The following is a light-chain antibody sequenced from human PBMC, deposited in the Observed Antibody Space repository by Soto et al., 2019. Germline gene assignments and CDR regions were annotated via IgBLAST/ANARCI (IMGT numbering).Light chain of an antibody. V-gene: IGKV1-33*01. CDR2: DAS. Sequence: DIQMTQSPSSLSASVGDRVTITCQASQDITIYLNWYQQKPGKGPRLLISDASTLATGIPSRFSRSGSGKNFTFTISSLRPEDMATYYCLQFDDLPLTFGGGTKVEIK. CDR1: QDITIY. J-gene: IGKJ4*01. CDR3: LQFDDLPLT.